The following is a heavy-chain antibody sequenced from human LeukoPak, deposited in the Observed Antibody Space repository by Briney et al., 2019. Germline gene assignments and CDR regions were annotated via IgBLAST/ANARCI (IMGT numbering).Heavy chain of an antibody. CDR3: ATALTDVPVGDY. CDR1: GFTFSSYS. J-gene: IGHJ4*02. D-gene: IGHD3-16*01. CDR2: ISSSSSYI. Sequence: PGGSLRLSCAASGFTFSSYSMNWVRQAPRKGLEWVSSISSSSSYIYYADSVKGRFTISRDNAKNSLYLQMNSLRAEDTAVYYCATALTDVPVGDYWGQGTLVTVSS. V-gene: IGHV3-21*01.